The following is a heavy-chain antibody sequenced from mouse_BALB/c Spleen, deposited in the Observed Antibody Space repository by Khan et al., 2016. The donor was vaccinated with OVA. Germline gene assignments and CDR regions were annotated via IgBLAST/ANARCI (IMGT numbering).Heavy chain of an antibody. CDR3: ARRSV. Sequence: EVQLQESGPGLVKPSQSLTLTCTVTGYSITSDYAWNWIRQFPGSKLEWMGYIHYSGSTSYNPSLKSRISITRDTSKNQLFLQLNSVTTEDTATYCCARRSVWGAGTTVTVSS. CDR2: IHYSGST. J-gene: IGHJ1*01. V-gene: IGHV3-2*02. CDR1: GYSITSDYA.